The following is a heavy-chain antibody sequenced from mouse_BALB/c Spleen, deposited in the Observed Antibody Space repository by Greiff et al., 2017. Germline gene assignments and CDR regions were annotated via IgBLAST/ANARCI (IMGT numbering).Heavy chain of an antibody. D-gene: IGHD4-1*02. Sequence: VQLQQSGPGLVAPSQSLSITCTVSGFSLTSYGVHWVRQPPGKGLEWLGVIWAVGSTNYNSALMSRLSISKDNSKSQVFLKMNSLQTDDTAMYYCAREPTGTCGYFDVWGAGTTVTVSS. CDR1: GFSLTSYG. V-gene: IGHV2-9*02. CDR2: IWAVGST. J-gene: IGHJ1*01. CDR3: AREPTGTCGYFDV.